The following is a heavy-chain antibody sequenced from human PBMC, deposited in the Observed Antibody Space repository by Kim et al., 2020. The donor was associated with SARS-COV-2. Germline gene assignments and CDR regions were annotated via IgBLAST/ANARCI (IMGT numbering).Heavy chain of an antibody. J-gene: IGHJ4*02. V-gene: IGHV2-70*01. CDR3: ARALYRGTRPYDY. D-gene: IGHD1-7*01. Sequence: YSTSLRTRLTISKDTSKNQVVLTMTNMDPVDTATYYCARALYRGTRPYDYWGQGTLVTVSS.